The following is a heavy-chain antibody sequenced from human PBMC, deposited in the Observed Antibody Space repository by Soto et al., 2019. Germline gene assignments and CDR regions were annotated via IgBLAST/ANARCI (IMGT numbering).Heavy chain of an antibody. Sequence: QVQLVQSGAEVKKPGSSVKVSCKASGGTFSSYTISWVRQAPGQGLEWMGRIIPILGIANYAQKFQGRVTITADKSTSTADVERRSLGYEELAVYYGANNPPHNSHNYDDYYREVGAKGTTVPVSS. CDR3: ANNPPHNSHNYDDYYREV. CDR2: IIPILGIA. J-gene: IGHJ6*03. D-gene: IGHD3-3*01. CDR1: GGTFSSYT. V-gene: IGHV1-69*02.